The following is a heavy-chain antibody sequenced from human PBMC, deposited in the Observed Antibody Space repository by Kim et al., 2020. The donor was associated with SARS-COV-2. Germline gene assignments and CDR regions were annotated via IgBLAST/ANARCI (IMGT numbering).Heavy chain of an antibody. Sequence: SETLSLTCTVSGASIGSHCYFWAWIRQPPGRGLEWIASLSYSGRRYYNPSLERRITTSLDTSKTPFSLRLTSVTAADTAVYHCARPYAFTGRYPAYYFD. CDR2: LSYSGRR. D-gene: IGHD3-16*02. J-gene: IGHJ4*01. V-gene: IGHV4-39*01. CDR3: ARPYAFTGRYPAYYFD. CDR1: GASIGSHCYF.